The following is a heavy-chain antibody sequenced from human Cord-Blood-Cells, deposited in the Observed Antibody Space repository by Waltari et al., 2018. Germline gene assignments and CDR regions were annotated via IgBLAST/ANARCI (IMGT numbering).Heavy chain of an antibody. CDR1: GGTFRSYA. D-gene: IGHD5-18*01. CDR3: AKSGYSYGYNY. Sequence: QVQLVQSWAEVTKPGSSVKVSCKASGGTFRSYAISCVRQAPGQGLEWMGGIIPIFGTANYAQKFQGRVTITADKSTSTAYMELSSLRSEDTAVYYCAKSGYSYGYNYWGQGTLVTVSS. CDR2: IIPIFGTA. V-gene: IGHV1-69*06. J-gene: IGHJ4*02.